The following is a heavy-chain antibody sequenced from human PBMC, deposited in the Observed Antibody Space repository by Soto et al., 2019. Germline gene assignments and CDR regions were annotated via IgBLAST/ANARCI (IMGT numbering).Heavy chain of an antibody. Sequence: QLQLQESGPGLVKPTETLSLTCTVSGGSISSSSYYWGWIRQPPGKGLEWIGSIYYSGSTYYNPSIKGRATIAVDTTKNQFSLKLSSVPAADTAVYYCARHGSGDSSGHGYFDLWGRGTLVTVSS. J-gene: IGHJ2*01. V-gene: IGHV4-39*01. CDR3: ARHGSGDSSGHGYFDL. CDR1: GGSISSSSYY. CDR2: IYYSGST. D-gene: IGHD6-19*01.